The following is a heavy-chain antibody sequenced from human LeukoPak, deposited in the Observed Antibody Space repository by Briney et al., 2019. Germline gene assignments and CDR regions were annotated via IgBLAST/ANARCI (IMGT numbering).Heavy chain of an antibody. D-gene: IGHD6-13*01. V-gene: IGHV1-8*01. CDR3: ARGTRYSSSFQGMDV. CDR1: GYTFTSYD. J-gene: IGHJ6*03. CDR2: MNPNSGNT. Sequence: GASVKVSCKASGYTFTSYDINWVRQATGQGLEWMGWMNPNSGNTGYAQKFQGRVTMTRNTSISTGYMELSILRSEDTAVYYCARGTRYSSSFQGMDVWGKGTTVTISS.